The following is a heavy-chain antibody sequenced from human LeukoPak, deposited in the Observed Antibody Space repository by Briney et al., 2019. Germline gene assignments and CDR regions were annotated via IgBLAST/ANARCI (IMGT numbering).Heavy chain of an antibody. V-gene: IGHV1-69*13. J-gene: IGHJ4*02. D-gene: IGHD2-21*02. CDR3: GRGTRYCGGDCYRRLDY. Sequence: ASVKVSCKASGGTFSSYAISWVRQAPGQGLEWMGGIIPIFGTANYAQKFQGRVTIIAEESTSTAYMELSSLRSEDTAVYYCGRGTRYCGGDCYRRLDYWGQGTLVTVSS. CDR1: GGTFSSYA. CDR2: IIPIFGTA.